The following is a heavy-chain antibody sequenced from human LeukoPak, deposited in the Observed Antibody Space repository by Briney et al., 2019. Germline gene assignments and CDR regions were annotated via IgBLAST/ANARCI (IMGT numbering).Heavy chain of an antibody. V-gene: IGHV3-30*02. CDR3: AKGPLPRITGTAPFDY. CDR2: TRYDEDNK. Sequence: PGGSLRLSCAASGFTFSSYGMNWVRQAPGKGLEWVAFTRYDEDNKYYADSVKGRFTISRDNSKNTLYLQMNSLRAEDTAVYYCAKGPLPRITGTAPFDYWGQGTLVTVSS. D-gene: IGHD1-7*01. CDR1: GFTFSSYG. J-gene: IGHJ4*02.